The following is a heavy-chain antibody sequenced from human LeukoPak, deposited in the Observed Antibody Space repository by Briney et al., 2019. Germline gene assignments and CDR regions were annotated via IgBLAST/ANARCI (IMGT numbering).Heavy chain of an antibody. Sequence: SETLSLTCTVSGGSVSSYYWSWIRQPPGKGLEWIGYIYNSESTNYNSSLKSRVTMSVDTSKNQFFLKLSSVTAADTAVYYCARFHSGPSGWYVLWYFNLWGRGTLVTVSS. D-gene: IGHD6-19*01. V-gene: IGHV4-4*09. CDR2: IYNSEST. J-gene: IGHJ2*01. CDR3: ARFHSGPSGWYVLWYFNL. CDR1: GGSVSSYY.